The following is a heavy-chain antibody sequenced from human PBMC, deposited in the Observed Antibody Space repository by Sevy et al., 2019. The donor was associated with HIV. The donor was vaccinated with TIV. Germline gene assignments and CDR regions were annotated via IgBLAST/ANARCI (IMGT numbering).Heavy chain of an antibody. V-gene: IGHV3-7*01. J-gene: IGHJ5*02. Sequence: GGSLRLSCAASGFTFTTYWMTWVRQAPGKGLEWVANINQDGSKINYVDSVKGRFIISRDNAKKSLYVQMHSLRDEDTAVYYCARSDYGDYVGWFDPWGQGTLVTVSS. D-gene: IGHD4-17*01. CDR2: INQDGSKI. CDR1: GFTFTTYW. CDR3: ARSDYGDYVGWFDP.